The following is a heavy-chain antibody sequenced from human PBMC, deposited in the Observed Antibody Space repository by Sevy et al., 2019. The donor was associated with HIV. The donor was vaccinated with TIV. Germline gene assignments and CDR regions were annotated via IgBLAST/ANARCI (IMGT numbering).Heavy chain of an antibody. Sequence: GGSLRLSCAASGFTFSSYSMNWVRQAPGKGLEWVSYISSSSSTIYYADSVKGRFTISRDNAKNSLYLQMNSLRAEDTAVYYWARVSNGNTPRGLDWYFDLWGRGTLVTVSS. CDR1: GFTFSSYS. J-gene: IGHJ2*01. CDR2: ISSSSSTI. D-gene: IGHD3-10*01. V-gene: IGHV3-48*01. CDR3: ARVSNGNTPRGLDWYFDL.